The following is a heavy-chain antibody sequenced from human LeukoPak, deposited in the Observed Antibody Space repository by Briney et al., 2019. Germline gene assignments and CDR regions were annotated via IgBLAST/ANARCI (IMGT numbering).Heavy chain of an antibody. CDR1: GFTVSDDC. CDR2: ISISGSTI. J-gene: IGHJ6*03. Sequence: PGGCLRLACAAAGFTVSDDCIGWIRQAGGKGLEWVSYISISGSTIYYAECVKGRFTIARENSKKTLYLKMNSLRAEDTAVYYCAKDRELLTGTMAVWGKGTTVTVSS. CDR3: AKDRELLTGTMAV. V-gene: IGHV3-11*04. D-gene: IGHD1-7*01.